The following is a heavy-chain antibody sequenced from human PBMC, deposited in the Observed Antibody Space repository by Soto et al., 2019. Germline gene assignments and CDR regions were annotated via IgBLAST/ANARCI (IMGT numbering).Heavy chain of an antibody. D-gene: IGHD3-9*01. CDR3: AKGIDILTLRPPYYYYGMDV. J-gene: IGHJ6*02. CDR1: GFTFSSYG. Sequence: QVQLVESGGGVVQPGRSLRLSCAASGFTFSSYGMHWVRQAPGKGLAWVAVISYDGSNKYYADSVKGRFTISRDNSKNTLYLQMNSLRAEDTAVYYCAKGIDILTLRPPYYYYGMDVWGQGTTVTVSS. V-gene: IGHV3-30*18. CDR2: ISYDGSNK.